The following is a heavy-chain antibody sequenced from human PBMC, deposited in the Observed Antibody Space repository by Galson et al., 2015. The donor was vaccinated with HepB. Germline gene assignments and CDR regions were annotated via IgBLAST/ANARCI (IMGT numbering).Heavy chain of an antibody. CDR2: IYTSGST. CDR1: GGSISSYY. V-gene: IGHV4-4*07. J-gene: IGHJ4*02. CDR3: ARLQMIRPSREDYFDY. D-gene: IGHD3-22*01. Sequence: LSLTCTVSGGSISSYYWNWIRQPAGKGLEWIGRIYTSGSTNYNPSLKSRVTMSVDTSKNQFSLKLSSVTAADTAVYYCARLQMIRPSREDYFDYWGQGTLVTVSS.